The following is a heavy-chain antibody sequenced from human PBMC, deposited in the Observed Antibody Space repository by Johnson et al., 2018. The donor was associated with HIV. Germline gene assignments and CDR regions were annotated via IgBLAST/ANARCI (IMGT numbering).Heavy chain of an antibody. V-gene: IGHV3-30*19. Sequence: QVQLVESGGGVVQPGGSLRLSCAASGFTFSSYGMHWVRQAPGKGLEWVAVISYDGSNQYYADSVKGRFTISRDNSKNTVFLQMNSLRPEDTAMYYCAAYYDCWSGSYTSGFDIWGQGTMVTVSS. CDR1: GFTFSSYG. D-gene: IGHD3-3*01. CDR3: AAYYDCWSGSYTSGFDI. J-gene: IGHJ3*02. CDR2: ISYDGSNQ.